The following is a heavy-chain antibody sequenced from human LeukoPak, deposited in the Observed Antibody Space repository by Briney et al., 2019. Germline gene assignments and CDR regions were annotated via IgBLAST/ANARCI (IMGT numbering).Heavy chain of an antibody. Sequence: SQTLSLTCTVSGYSISGGYYWGWIRQPPGKGLEWIGTIYHGGSTYYNPSLKSRVTISVDTSKNQFSLKLSSVTAADTAVYYCATLLDDIVVVPAARIFDYWGQGTLVTVSS. CDR1: GYSISGGYY. J-gene: IGHJ4*02. V-gene: IGHV4-38-2*02. D-gene: IGHD2-2*01. CDR3: ATLLDDIVVVPAARIFDY. CDR2: IYHGGST.